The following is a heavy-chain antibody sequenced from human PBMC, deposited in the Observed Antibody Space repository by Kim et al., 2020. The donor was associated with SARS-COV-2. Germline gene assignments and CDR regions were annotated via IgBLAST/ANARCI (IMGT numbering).Heavy chain of an antibody. V-gene: IGHV3-30-3*01. Sequence: GGSLRLSCAASGFTFSSYAMHWVRQAPGKGLEWVAVISYDGSNKYYADSVKGRFTISRDNSKNTLYLQMNSLRAEDTAVYYCARDREEQLGNYYFDYWGQGTLVTVSS. CDR1: GFTFSSYA. CDR2: ISYDGSNK. D-gene: IGHD6-13*01. CDR3: ARDREEQLGNYYFDY. J-gene: IGHJ4*02.